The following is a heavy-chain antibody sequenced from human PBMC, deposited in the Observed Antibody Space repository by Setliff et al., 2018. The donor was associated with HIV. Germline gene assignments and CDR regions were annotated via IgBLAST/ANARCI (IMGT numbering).Heavy chain of an antibody. V-gene: IGHV4-39*07. CDR2: IFYSGTT. CDR1: GAFTTSSLYS. Sequence: SETLCLTCSVSGAFTTSSLYSWGWFRQSPGKGLEWIGTIFYSGTTTYNPSLKSRITISVDTSKKEFSLNLSSLTAADTAVFYCARGRYSYGPGWFDSWAQGAVVTVSS. D-gene: IGHD5-18*01. CDR3: ARGRYSYGPGWFDS. J-gene: IGHJ5*01.